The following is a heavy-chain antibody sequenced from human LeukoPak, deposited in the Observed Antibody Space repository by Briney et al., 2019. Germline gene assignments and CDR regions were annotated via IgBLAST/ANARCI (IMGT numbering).Heavy chain of an antibody. CDR1: GFTFSSYG. J-gene: IGHJ4*02. Sequence: PGGSLRLSCAASGFTFSSYGMHWVRQAPGKGLEWVAIIWYDGSNKYYADSVKGRFTISRDNSKNTLYLQMNSLRAEDTAVYYCARDQRSYSPGYYFDYWGQGTLVAVSS. CDR2: IWYDGSNK. CDR3: ARDQRSYSPGYYFDY. V-gene: IGHV3-33*01. D-gene: IGHD1-26*01.